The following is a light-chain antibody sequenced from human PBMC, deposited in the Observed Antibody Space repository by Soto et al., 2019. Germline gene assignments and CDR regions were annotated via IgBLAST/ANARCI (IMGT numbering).Light chain of an antibody. CDR2: GAS. J-gene: IGKJ4*01. Sequence: EVVLTQSPDTLPLSPGEGATLSCRASQRVSSSYLAWYQQKPGQAPRLLIYGASSRAAGIPDRFSGSGSGTDFILSISRLEPEDFAVYFCQQYGTSPFTFGGGTNVDIK. V-gene: IGKV3-20*01. CDR1: QRVSSSY. CDR3: QQYGTSPFT.